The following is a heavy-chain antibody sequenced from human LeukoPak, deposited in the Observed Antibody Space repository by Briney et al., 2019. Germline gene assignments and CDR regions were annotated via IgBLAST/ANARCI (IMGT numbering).Heavy chain of an antibody. J-gene: IGHJ4*02. CDR2: ISYDGSNK. Sequence: GGSLRLSCAASGFTFSSYAMHWVRQAPGKGLEWVAVISYDGSNKYYTDSVKGRFTISRDNSKNTLYLQMNSLRAEDTAVYYCARVPSPYCSSTSCYVDYWGQGTLVTVSS. CDR3: ARVPSPYCSSTSCYVDY. V-gene: IGHV3-30-3*01. CDR1: GFTFSSYA. D-gene: IGHD2-2*01.